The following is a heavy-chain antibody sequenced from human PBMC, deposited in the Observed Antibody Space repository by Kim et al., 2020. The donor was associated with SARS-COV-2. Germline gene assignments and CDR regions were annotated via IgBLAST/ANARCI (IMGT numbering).Heavy chain of an antibody. V-gene: IGHV4-31*01. Sequence: SETLSLTCSVSGGSIRSGGKFWTWIRQHPAKGLEWIGYISYSGNPHYSPSLRSQVSISLQTSESQFSLELTSVTAADTAVYYCARGQPLDYWGQGILVT. CDR2: ISYSGNP. CDR3: ARGQPLDY. CDR1: GGSIRSGGKF. D-gene: IGHD2-2*01. J-gene: IGHJ4*02.